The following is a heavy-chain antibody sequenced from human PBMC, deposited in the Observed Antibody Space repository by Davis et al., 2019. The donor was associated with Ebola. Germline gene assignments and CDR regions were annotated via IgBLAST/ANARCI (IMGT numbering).Heavy chain of an antibody. D-gene: IGHD3-16*01. CDR1: GFTFSSYA. CDR2: ISGTGGGT. CDR3: ARGDYGDY. V-gene: IGHV3-23*01. J-gene: IGHJ4*02. Sequence: GGSLRLSCAASGFTFSSYAMTWARQVPGKGLEWVSAISGTGGGTYYTDSVKGRFTISRDNSKNTVYLQINSLRAEDTAMYYCARGDYGDYWGQGTLVTVSS.